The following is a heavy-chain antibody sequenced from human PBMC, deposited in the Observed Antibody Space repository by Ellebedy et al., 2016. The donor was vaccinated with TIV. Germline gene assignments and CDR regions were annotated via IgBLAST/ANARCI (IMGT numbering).Heavy chain of an antibody. Sequence: AASVKVSCKASGGTFTSYVISWVRQAPGQGLEWMGGIIPFFETTNYAQKFRGRVTITADKSTSTAYMELSSLRSDDTAVYYCARGRDGTPVAGVHSKYFYYYGLDVWGQGTTVSVSS. J-gene: IGHJ6*02. D-gene: IGHD6-19*01. V-gene: IGHV1-69*06. CDR2: IIPFFETT. CDR3: ARGRDGTPVAGVHSKYFYYYGLDV. CDR1: GGTFTSYV.